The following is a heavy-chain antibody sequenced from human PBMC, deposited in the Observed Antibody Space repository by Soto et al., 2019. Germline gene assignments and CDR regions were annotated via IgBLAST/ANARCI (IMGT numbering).Heavy chain of an antibody. Sequence: QVQLVQSGPEVKKPGSSVKVSCTAYGGTLSSYAISWVRQDPGQGLERMGGLIPNFGTANYAQKVQGRVTIQAAESMSLAYMELRSLRSGDTFVYNCARWQANPYCSSTSCYCGLFDPWGQGTLVTVAA. D-gene: IGHD2-2*01. CDR1: GGTLSSYA. V-gene: IGHV1-69*19. J-gene: IGHJ5*02. CDR3: ARWQANPYCSSTSCYCGLFDP. CDR2: LIPNFGTA.